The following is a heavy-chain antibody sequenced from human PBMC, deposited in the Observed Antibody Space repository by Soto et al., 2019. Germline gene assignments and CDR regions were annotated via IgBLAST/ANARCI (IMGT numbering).Heavy chain of an antibody. CDR1: GFTFSNYD. Sequence: GGSLRLSCAASGFTFSNYDMHWVRQAPGKGLEWVAVISYDGSNKDYADSAKGRFSISRDNSKKTLYLQMNSLRDEDTALYYCARKRTIAADALDYWGQGTLVTVSS. J-gene: IGHJ4*02. CDR2: ISYDGSNK. V-gene: IGHV3-30*03. D-gene: IGHD6-13*01. CDR3: ARKRTIAADALDY.